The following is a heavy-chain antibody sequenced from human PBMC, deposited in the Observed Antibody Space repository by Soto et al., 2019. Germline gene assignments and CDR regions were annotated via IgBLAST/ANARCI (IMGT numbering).Heavy chain of an antibody. V-gene: IGHV1-69*13. CDR3: ARVKAGIVVVPAAIAYGMDV. J-gene: IGHJ6*02. CDR1: GGTFSSYA. CDR2: IIPTFGTA. Sequence: GASVKVSCKASGGTFSSYAISWVRQAPGQGLEWMGGIIPTFGTANYAQKFQGRVTITADESTSTAYMELSSLRSEDTAVYYCARVKAGIVVVPAAIAYGMDVWGQGTTVTVSS. D-gene: IGHD2-2*01.